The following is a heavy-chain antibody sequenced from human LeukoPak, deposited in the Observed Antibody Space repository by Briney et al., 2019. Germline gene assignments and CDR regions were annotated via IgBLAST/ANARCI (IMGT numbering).Heavy chain of an antibody. J-gene: IGHJ4*02. CDR1: GFTVNSNY. D-gene: IGHD3-10*01. Sequence: PGGSLRLSCAASGFTVNSNYMSWVRQAPGKGLEWVSIIYSGGSTYYADSVKGRFTISRDNSKNTVYLQMNSLRAEDTAVYYCARDMYYYDSGASWGQGTLVTVSS. CDR3: ARDMYYYDSGAS. V-gene: IGHV3-66*01. CDR2: IYSGGST.